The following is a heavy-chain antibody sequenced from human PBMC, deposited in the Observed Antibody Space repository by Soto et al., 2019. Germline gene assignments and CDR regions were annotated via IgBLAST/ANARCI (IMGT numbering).Heavy chain of an antibody. Sequence: EVQLLESGGGLVQPGGSLRLSCAASGFTFKNYAMTWVRQAPGKGMEWVSSIGGSGSGAHYADSVKGRFTVSRDDSKNTLYLQMGGLRVDDTALYYCAKDAVPYNGEWDWFDLWGQGTLVTVSS. CDR3: AKDAVPYNGEWDWFDL. J-gene: IGHJ5*02. V-gene: IGHV3-23*01. CDR1: GFTFKNYA. CDR2: IGGSGSGA. D-gene: IGHD3-10*01.